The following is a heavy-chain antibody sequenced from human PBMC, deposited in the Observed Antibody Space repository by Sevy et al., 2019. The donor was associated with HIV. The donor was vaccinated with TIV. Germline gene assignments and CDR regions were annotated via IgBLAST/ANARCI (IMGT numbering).Heavy chain of an antibody. J-gene: IGHJ4*02. CDR2: LSFGCGEI. CDR1: GFTFSKYS. Sequence: GGSLRLSCAASGFTFSKYSMSWVRQPPGKGLEWVSTLSFGCGEINYADSVKGWFTISRDNSKSSVYLQMNNLRPEDTAVYSCAREGCTKPHDYWGQGTLVTVSS. V-gene: IGHV3-23*01. CDR3: AREGCTKPHDY. D-gene: IGHD2-8*01.